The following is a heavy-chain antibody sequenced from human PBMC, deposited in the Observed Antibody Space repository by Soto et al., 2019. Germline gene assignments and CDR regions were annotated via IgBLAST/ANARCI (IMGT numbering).Heavy chain of an antibody. V-gene: IGHV3-23*01. CDR1: GFTFSSYA. Sequence: EVQLLESGGGLVQPGGSLRLSCAASGFTFSSYAMSWVRQAPGKGLEWVSAISGSGGSTYYADSVKGRFTISRDNSKNTLYLQMNSLRAEDTAVYYCAKDVGHPGIAAAHTKFWDYWGQGTLVTVSS. CDR3: AKDVGHPGIAAAHTKFWDY. J-gene: IGHJ4*02. D-gene: IGHD6-13*01. CDR2: ISGSGGST.